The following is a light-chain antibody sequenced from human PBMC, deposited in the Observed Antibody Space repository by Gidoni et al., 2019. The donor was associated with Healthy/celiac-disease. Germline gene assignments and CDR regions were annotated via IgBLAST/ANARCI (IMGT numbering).Light chain of an antibody. Sequence: EIVMTQSPATLSVSPGERATLSCRASQRVSSNLACYQQKPGQAPRLLIYGASTRATGIPARFSGSGSGTEFTLTISSLQSEDCAVYNCQQYNNWPPITFGQGTRLEIK. CDR1: QRVSSN. J-gene: IGKJ5*01. CDR2: GAS. V-gene: IGKV3-15*01. CDR3: QQYNNWPPIT.